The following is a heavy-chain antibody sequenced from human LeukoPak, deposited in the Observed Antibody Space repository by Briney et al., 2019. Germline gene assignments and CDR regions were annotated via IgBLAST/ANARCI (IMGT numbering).Heavy chain of an antibody. J-gene: IGHJ4*02. CDR2: IYYSGST. CDR3: ARARDRSSWHLDY. Sequence: SETLSLTCTVSGGSISSGGYYWSWIRQHPGKGLEWIGYIYYSGSTYYNPSLKSRVTISVDTSKNQFSLKLSSVTAADTAVYYCARARDRSSWHLDYWGQGTLVTVSS. D-gene: IGHD6-13*01. CDR1: GGSISSGGYY. V-gene: IGHV4-31*03.